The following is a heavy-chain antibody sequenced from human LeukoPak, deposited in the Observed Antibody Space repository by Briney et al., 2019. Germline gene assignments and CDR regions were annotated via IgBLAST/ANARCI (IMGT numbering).Heavy chain of an antibody. CDR3: ARGGYYYGVIYYYYDMDV. Sequence: GGSLRLSCAASGFTFSSYWMHWVRQAPGKGLVWVSRINSDGSSTSYADSVKGRFTISRDNAKNTLYLQMNGLRAEDTAVFYCARGGYYYGVIYYYYDMDVWGQGTTVTVSS. D-gene: IGHD3-22*01. V-gene: IGHV3-74*01. CDR2: INSDGSST. CDR1: GFTFSSYW. J-gene: IGHJ6*02.